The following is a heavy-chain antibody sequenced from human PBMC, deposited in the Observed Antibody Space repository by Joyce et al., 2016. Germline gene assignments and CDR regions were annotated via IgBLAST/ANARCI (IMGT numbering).Heavy chain of an antibody. J-gene: IGHJ3*02. D-gene: IGHD3-16*01. Sequence: EVQLVQSGADGKKPGESLKISCRGSRDSFTGYWIGWVRQIPGRGLEWMGIIYPGDSDTRYSPSFQGKVTISADKSISTAYLQWSSLRSSDTAMYFCARLQARGDTFNIWGQGTMVIVSS. CDR1: RDSFTGYW. CDR2: IYPGDSDT. V-gene: IGHV5-51*01. CDR3: ARLQARGDTFNI.